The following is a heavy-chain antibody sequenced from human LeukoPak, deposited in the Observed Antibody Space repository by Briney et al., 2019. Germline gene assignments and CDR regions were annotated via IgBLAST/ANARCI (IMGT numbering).Heavy chain of an antibody. CDR2: ITSISSTI. CDR3: ARDDDRPDNGLDY. Sequence: GGCLRLSCAASGLTFSSYSMNWVRQAPGKGLKWVSYITSISSTIYYAGSVKGRSTNSKDNAKNSLSLQINIRLAEDRPVYYCARDDDRPDNGLDYWGQGTLVTVSS. CDR1: GLTFSSYS. J-gene: IGHJ4*02. V-gene: IGHV3-48*04. D-gene: IGHD3-22*01.